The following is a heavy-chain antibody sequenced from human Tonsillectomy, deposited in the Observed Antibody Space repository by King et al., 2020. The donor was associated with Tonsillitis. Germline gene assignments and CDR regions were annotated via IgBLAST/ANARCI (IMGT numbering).Heavy chain of an antibody. D-gene: IGHD6-13*01. CDR2: ISGSGDNT. J-gene: IGHJ6*02. CDR3: AKCYASTWYGTAVYYFGMDV. Sequence: VQLVESGGGLVQPGGSPRLSCAASGFTFSSHAMSWVRQAPGKGLEWVSAISGSGDNTYYADSVKGRFTISRDNSKNMLTLQMNSLRVEDTAVSYCAKCYASTWYGTAVYYFGMDVWGQGTTVIVSS. V-gene: IGHV3-23*04. CDR1: GFTFSSHA.